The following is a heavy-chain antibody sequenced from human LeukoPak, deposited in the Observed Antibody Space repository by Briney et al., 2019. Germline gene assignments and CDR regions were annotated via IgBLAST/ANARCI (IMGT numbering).Heavy chain of an antibody. CDR2: ISYDGSNK. CDR1: GFTFSSYA. D-gene: IGHD6-19*01. Sequence: GGSLRLSCAASGFTFSSYAMHWVRQAPGKGLEWVAVISYDGSNKYYADSVKGRFTISRDNSKNTLYLQMNSLRAEDTAVYYCAPRSGGLWGQGTLVTVSS. V-gene: IGHV3-30*04. CDR3: APRSGGL. J-gene: IGHJ4*02.